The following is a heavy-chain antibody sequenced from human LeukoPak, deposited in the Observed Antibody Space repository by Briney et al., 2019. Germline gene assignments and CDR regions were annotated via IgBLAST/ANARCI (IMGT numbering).Heavy chain of an antibody. CDR2: VKQDGSQA. CDR1: GFTSTRYW. Sequence: GGSLRLSCATSGFTSTRYWMAWIRQSPGKGLEWVANVKQDGSQAYYLESVEGRFTISRDKAKTSLYLHMNNLRAEDPAVYYCSNGIYDSSYWGQGTLVTVSS. J-gene: IGHJ4*02. CDR3: SNGIYDSSY. D-gene: IGHD6-6*01. V-gene: IGHV3-7*01.